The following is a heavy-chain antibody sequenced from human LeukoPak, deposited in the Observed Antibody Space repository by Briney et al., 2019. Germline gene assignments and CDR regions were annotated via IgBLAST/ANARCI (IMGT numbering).Heavy chain of an antibody. CDR3: ARARYDILTGYSDDAFDI. Sequence: SETLSLTCTVSGGSISSYYWSWIRQPAGKGLEWIGHIYTSGSTNYNPSLKSRVTMSVDTSKNQFSLKLSSVTAADTAVYYCARARYDILTGYSDDAFDIWGQGTMVTVSS. CDR1: GGSISSYY. J-gene: IGHJ3*02. D-gene: IGHD3-9*01. CDR2: IYTSGST. V-gene: IGHV4-4*07.